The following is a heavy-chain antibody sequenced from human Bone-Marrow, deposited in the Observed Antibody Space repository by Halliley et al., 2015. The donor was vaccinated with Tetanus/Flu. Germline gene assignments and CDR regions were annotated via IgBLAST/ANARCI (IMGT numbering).Heavy chain of an antibody. CDR3: ARTGSGYSYGQGNYFEY. J-gene: IGHJ4*02. Sequence: YINDSGGTYYNPSLRTRTTMSVETSKNQFSLKLTSVTAADTAMYYCARTGSGYSYGQGNYFEYWGQGILVTVSS. CDR2: INDSGGT. D-gene: IGHD5-18*01. V-gene: IGHV4-31*02.